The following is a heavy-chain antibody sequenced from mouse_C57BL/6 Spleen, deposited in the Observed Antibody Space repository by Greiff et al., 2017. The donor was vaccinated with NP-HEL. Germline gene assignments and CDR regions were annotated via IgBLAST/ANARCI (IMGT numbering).Heavy chain of an antibody. Sequence: VQLQQSDAELVKPGASVKISCKVSGYTFTDHTIHWMKQRPEQGLDWIGYIYPRDGSTKYNEKFKGKAKLTADNSSSTAYMQLNSLTSEDSAVYFCARDVTTVGASTGYWGQGTTLTVSS. J-gene: IGHJ2*01. CDR1: GYTFTDHT. D-gene: IGHD1-1*01. CDR3: ARDVTTVGASTGY. V-gene: IGHV1-78*01. CDR2: IYPRDGST.